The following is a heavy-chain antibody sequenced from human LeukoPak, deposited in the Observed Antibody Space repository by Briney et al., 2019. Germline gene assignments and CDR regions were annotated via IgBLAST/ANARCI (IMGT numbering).Heavy chain of an antibody. CDR1: GSSGTTNY. CDR3: ARETPRRGETRDGYR. Sequence: GGSLRLSCAASGSSGTTNYMSWVRQAPGKGLEFVSIVYGGDTTVYADSVKGRFTISRDTSKNTLFLQMSSLTVEDTAVYYCARETPRRGETRDGYRWGQGTLVTVSS. CDR2: VYGGDTT. J-gene: IGHJ4*02. D-gene: IGHD5-24*01. V-gene: IGHV3-66*01.